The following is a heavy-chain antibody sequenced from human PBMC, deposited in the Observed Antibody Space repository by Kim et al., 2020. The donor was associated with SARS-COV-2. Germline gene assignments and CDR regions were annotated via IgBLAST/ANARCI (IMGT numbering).Heavy chain of an antibody. CDR2: IDPSDSYT. J-gene: IGHJ5*02. CDR3: ARYSSTWMTWFDP. V-gene: IGHV5-10-1*01. D-gene: IGHD6-13*01. Sequence: GESLKISCKASGYTFASYWISWVRQMPGKGLEWMGNIDPSDSYTNYSPSFQGHVTISADKSISTAYLQWSSLKASDTAMYYCARYSSTWMTWFDPWGQGTLVTVSS. CDR1: GYTFASYW.